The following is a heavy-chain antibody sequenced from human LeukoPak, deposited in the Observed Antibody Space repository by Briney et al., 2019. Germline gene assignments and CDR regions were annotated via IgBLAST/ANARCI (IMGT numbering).Heavy chain of an antibody. Sequence: EGSLRLSCAASGFTFSSYEMDWVRQAPGKGLEWVSYISSSGSTIYYADSVKGRFTISRDNAKNSLYLQMNSLRAEDTAVYYCAELGITMIGGVWGKGTTVTISS. V-gene: IGHV3-48*03. CDR3: AELGITMIGGV. J-gene: IGHJ6*04. CDR2: ISSSGSTI. D-gene: IGHD3-10*02. CDR1: GFTFSSYE.